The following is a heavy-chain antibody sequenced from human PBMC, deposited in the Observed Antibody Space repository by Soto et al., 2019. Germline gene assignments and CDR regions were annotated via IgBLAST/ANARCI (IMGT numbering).Heavy chain of an antibody. Sequence: PGGSLRLSCAASGFTFSSYAMSWVRQAPGKGLEWVPAISGSAGSTYYADSVKGRFTISRDNSKNTLYLQMNSLRVEDTAVYYCAKGLTGAPYYAMDVWGQGTTVTVSS. CDR1: GFTFSSYA. CDR3: AKGLTGAPYYAMDV. V-gene: IGHV3-23*01. J-gene: IGHJ6*02. CDR2: ISGSAGST. D-gene: IGHD7-27*01.